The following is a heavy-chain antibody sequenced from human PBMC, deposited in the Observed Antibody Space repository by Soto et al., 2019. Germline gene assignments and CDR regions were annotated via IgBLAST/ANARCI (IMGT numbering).Heavy chain of an antibody. CDR3: AKEWAVYRERWLPPSNNWFDP. CDR2: ISYDGSNK. V-gene: IGHV3-30*18. CDR1: GFTFSSYG. J-gene: IGHJ5*02. Sequence: GGSLRLSCAASGFTFSSYGMHWVRQAPGKGLEWVAVISYDGSNKYYADSVKGRFTISRDNSKNTLYLQMNSLRAEDTAVYYCAKEWAVYRERWLPPSNNWFDPWGQGTLVTVSS. D-gene: IGHD1-1*01.